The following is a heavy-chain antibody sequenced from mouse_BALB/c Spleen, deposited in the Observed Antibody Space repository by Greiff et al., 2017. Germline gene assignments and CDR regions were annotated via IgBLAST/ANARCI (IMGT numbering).Heavy chain of an antibody. Sequence: EVQLVESGGGLVKPGGSLKLSCAASGFAFSSYDMSWVRQTPEKRLEWVAYISSGGGSTYYPDTVKGRFTISRDNAKNTLYLQMSSLKSEDTAMYYCARDRYGDYWGQGTTLTVSS. J-gene: IGHJ2*01. CDR1: GFAFSSYD. V-gene: IGHV5-12-1*01. D-gene: IGHD2-14*01. CDR2: ISSGGGST. CDR3: ARDRYGDY.